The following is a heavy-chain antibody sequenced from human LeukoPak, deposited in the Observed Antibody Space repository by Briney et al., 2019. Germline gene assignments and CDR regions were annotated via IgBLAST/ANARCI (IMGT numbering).Heavy chain of an antibody. CDR3: ARQYGDYALYFDY. J-gene: IGHJ4*02. V-gene: IGHV1-2*02. CDR2: INPNSGDT. Sequence: ASVKVSCKASGYTFTGYYLHWVRQAPGQGLEWMGWINPNSGDTNFAQKFQGSATMTSDTSISTAYMELSRLTPDDTAVYYCARQYGDYALYFDYWGQGSLVTVSS. CDR1: GYTFTGYY. D-gene: IGHD4-17*01.